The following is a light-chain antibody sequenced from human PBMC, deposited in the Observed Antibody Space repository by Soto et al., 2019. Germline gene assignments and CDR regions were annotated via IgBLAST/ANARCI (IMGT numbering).Light chain of an antibody. Sequence: VQMTQSPSSLSASVGDRVTITCRASQSISRYINWYQQKPGKAPKLLIYDASSLQSGVPSRFSGSGSGTDFTLTISSLQPEDFATYYCQQSYSTPRTFGGGTKVEVK. CDR3: QQSYSTPRT. CDR1: QSISRY. V-gene: IGKV1-39*01. CDR2: DAS. J-gene: IGKJ4*01.